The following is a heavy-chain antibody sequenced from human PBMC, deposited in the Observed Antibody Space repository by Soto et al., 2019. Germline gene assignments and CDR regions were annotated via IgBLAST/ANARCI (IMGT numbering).Heavy chain of an antibody. CDR2: IKSKTDGGTT. J-gene: IGHJ4*02. V-gene: IGHV3-15*01. CDR3: TTDDPINRN. CDR1: GFSFSNAW. Sequence: EVQLVESGGGLVQPGGSLRLSCVASGFSFSNAWMSWVRQAPGKGLEWVGRIKSKTDGGTTAYAPPVKGRFTISRDDSKNLLYLQMNNLKIEDTAVYYCTTDDPINRNRGQGTLVTVSS.